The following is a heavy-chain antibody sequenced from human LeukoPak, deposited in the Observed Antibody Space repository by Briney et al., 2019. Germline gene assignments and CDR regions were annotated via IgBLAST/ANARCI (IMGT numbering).Heavy chain of an antibody. J-gene: IGHJ4*02. V-gene: IGHV1-18*01. CDR3: ARRGITIFGVVDYFDY. CDR2: ISAYNGNT. Sequence: ASVKVSCKASVYTFTIYGISWVRQAPGQGLEWMGWISAYNGNTNYAQKLQGRVTMTTDTSTSTAYMELRSLRSDDTAVYYCARRGITIFGVVDYFDYCGQGTLVTVSS. CDR1: VYTFTIYG. D-gene: IGHD3-3*01.